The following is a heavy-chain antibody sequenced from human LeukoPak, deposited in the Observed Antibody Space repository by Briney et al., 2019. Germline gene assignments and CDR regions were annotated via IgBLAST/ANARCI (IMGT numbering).Heavy chain of an antibody. CDR2: ISSSGSTI. CDR3: ARAPPPATMVRGVIISGAFDI. J-gene: IGHJ3*02. CDR1: GFTFSSYE. V-gene: IGHV3-48*03. Sequence: PGGSLRLSCAASGFTFSSYEMNWVRQAPGKGLEWVSYISSSGSTIYYADSVKGRFTISRDNAKNSLYLQMNSLRAEDTAVYYCARAPPPATMVRGVIISGAFDIWGQGTMVTVSS. D-gene: IGHD3-10*01.